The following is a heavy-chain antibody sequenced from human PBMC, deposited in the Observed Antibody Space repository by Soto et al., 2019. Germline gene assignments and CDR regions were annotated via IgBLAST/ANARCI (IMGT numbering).Heavy chain of an antibody. CDR2: IKSKTDGGTT. CDR1: GFTFSNAW. CDR3: ARFRNAADLSDFDY. Sequence: GGSLRLSCAASGFTFSNAWMSWVRQAPGKGLEWVGRIKSKTDGGTTDYAAPVKGRFTISRDESTSSAYLQMNSLRTEDTAVYYCARFRNAADLSDFDYWGQGXLVTVSS. D-gene: IGHD6-13*01. V-gene: IGHV3-15*01. J-gene: IGHJ4*02.